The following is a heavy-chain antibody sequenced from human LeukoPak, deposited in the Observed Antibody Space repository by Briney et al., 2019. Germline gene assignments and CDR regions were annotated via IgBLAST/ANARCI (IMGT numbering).Heavy chain of an antibody. CDR3: ARESFAARWD. CDR1: GFTFSSHG. V-gene: IGHV3-21*01. Sequence: GGSLRLSCAASGFTFSSHGMNWVRQAPGKGLEWVSGISPNGVIAYYADSVKGRFTISRDNAKNSLFLHMNSLRAEDTAVYYCARESFAARWDWGQGTLVTVSS. D-gene: IGHD6-6*01. CDR2: ISPNGVIA. J-gene: IGHJ4*02.